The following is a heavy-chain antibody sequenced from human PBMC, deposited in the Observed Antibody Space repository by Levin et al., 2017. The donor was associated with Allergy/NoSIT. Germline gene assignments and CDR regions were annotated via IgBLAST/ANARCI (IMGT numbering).Heavy chain of an antibody. Sequence: PSETLSLTCSVSGDSISRGFYYWSWIRQPAGEGLEWIGRIYVTGSTSYSPSLKSRVTISLDRSKDQVSLKINSVTAADTAVYYCARDLEGFSGYKPYRYMDVWGKGTTVTVSS. CDR1: GDSISRGFYY. CDR3: ARDLEGFSGYKPYRYMDV. CDR2: IYVTGST. D-gene: IGHD5-12*01. J-gene: IGHJ6*03. V-gene: IGHV4-61*02.